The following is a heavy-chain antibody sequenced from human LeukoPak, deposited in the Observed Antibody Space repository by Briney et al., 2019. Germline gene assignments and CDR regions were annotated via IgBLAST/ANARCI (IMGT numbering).Heavy chain of an antibody. CDR3: ARGDYYDGGGRNWFDP. J-gene: IGHJ5*02. CDR2: IHTSWTT. Sequence: SETLSLTCSVSGGSMYSYYWSFIRQAAGKGLEWIGRIHTSWTTYYDPSLKSRVTLSVDTSMNQFSLRLTFVTAADTAVYYCARGDYYDGGGRNWFDPWGQGTLVTVSP. CDR1: GGSMYSYY. D-gene: IGHD3-16*01. V-gene: IGHV4-4*07.